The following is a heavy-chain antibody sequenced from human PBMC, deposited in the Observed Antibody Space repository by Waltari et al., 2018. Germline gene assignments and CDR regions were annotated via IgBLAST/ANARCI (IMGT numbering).Heavy chain of an antibody. CDR1: GYTFTGYY. D-gene: IGHD3-22*01. J-gene: IGHJ5*02. CDR2: INPNTGDT. V-gene: IGHV1-2*06. CDR3: ARDWGYYSDTSGYPSNWFGP. Sequence: QVQLVQSGAEVKKPGASVKVSCKASGYTFTGYYFHWVRQAPGQGLEWSGPINPNTGDTTYAQAFQGRVTMTRDTSISTAYRELTSLRSEDTAVYYCARDWGYYSDTSGYPSNWFGPWGQGTLVTVSS.